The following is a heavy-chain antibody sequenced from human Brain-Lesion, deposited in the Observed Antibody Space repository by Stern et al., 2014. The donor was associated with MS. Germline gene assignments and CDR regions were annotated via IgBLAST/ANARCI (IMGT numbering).Heavy chain of an antibody. D-gene: IGHD1-14*01. CDR3: ARDITGSSAYFDY. CDR2: ISWNSGTI. V-gene: IGHV3-9*01. CDR1: GFTFDDYA. Sequence: VQLVESGGDLVQPGRSLRLSCAAFGFTFDDYAMHWVRQAPGKGLAWVAGISWNSGTIGYADSVKGRFTTSRDNAYSSLYLQMNSLRPEDTALYYCARDITGSSAYFDYWGQGTLVTVSS. J-gene: IGHJ4*02.